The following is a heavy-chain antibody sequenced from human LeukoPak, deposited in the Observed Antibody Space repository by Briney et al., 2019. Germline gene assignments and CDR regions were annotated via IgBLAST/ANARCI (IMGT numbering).Heavy chain of an antibody. D-gene: IGHD2/OR15-2a*01. CDR1: GITFANAW. J-gene: IGHJ4*02. CDR2: IRSKSDGGTP. Sequence: PGGSLRLSCAASGITFANAWLCWVRRAPGKGLEWVGRIRSKSDGGTPDYAAPVKGRFTISRDDSKNTLYLQMDSLQTEDTAVYYCTTFYDPDYWGQGTLVTVSS. V-gene: IGHV3-15*01. CDR3: TTFYDPDY.